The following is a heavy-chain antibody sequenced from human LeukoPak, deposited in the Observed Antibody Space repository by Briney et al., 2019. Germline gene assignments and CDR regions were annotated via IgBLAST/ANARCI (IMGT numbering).Heavy chain of an antibody. D-gene: IGHD5-18*01. J-gene: IGHJ2*01. Sequence: GGSLRLSCAASGFTFSSYAMHWVRQAPGKGLEYVSSISSDGDNTYYANSVRGRFTISRDNSKNTLYLQMNSLRAEDTAVYYCAKDRASSWWYFDLWGRGTLVTVSS. CDR1: GFTFSSYA. CDR2: ISSDGDNT. CDR3: AKDRASSWWYFDL. V-gene: IGHV3-64*01.